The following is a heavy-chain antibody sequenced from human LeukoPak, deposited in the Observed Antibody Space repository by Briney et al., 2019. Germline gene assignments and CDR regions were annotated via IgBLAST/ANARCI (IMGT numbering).Heavy chain of an antibody. CDR2: TSAYNGNT. Sequence: ASVKVSCKASGYTFTSYGISWVRQAPGQGLQWMGWTSAYNGNTNYAQKLQGRVTMTTDTSTSTAYMELRSLRSDDTAVYYCARVDCGGSCYSWFDPWGQGTLVTVSS. J-gene: IGHJ5*02. CDR3: ARVDCGGSCYSWFDP. D-gene: IGHD2-15*01. V-gene: IGHV1-18*04. CDR1: GYTFTSYG.